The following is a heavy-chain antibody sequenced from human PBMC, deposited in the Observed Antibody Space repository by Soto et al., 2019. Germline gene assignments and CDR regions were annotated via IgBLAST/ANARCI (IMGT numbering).Heavy chain of an antibody. J-gene: IGHJ3*01. CDR3: ASPIAVAVDGDAFDL. CDR1: GGTFSSYA. Sequence: QVQLVQSGAEVKKPGSSVKVSCKASGGTFSSYAISWVRQAPGQGLEWMGGISANFGTANYAQKFHGRVTITADKSTSTAYMELSSLRSEDTAVYYCASPIAVAVDGDAFDLWGQGTMVTVSS. V-gene: IGHV1-69*06. CDR2: ISANFGTA. D-gene: IGHD6-19*01.